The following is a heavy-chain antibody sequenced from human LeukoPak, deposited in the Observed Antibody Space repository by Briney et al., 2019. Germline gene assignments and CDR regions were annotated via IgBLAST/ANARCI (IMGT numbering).Heavy chain of an antibody. J-gene: IGHJ4*02. Sequence: PGGSLRLSSAASGFTFSSYAMSWVRQAPGKGLEWVSAISGSGGSTYYADSVKGRFTISRDNSKNTLYLQMNSLRAEDTAVYYCATLGLTVTTYPDYWGQGTLVTVSS. V-gene: IGHV3-23*01. CDR1: GFTFSSYA. CDR3: ATLGLTVTTYPDY. CDR2: ISGSGGST. D-gene: IGHD4-17*01.